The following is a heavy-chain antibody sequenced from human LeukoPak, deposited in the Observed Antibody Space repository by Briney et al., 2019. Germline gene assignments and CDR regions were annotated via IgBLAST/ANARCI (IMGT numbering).Heavy chain of an antibody. J-gene: IGHJ4*02. CDR1: GFWFSNYG. CDR2: ISGNGDDA. CDR3: AKRDWPYYFDY. D-gene: IGHD3/OR15-3a*01. V-gene: IGHV3-23*01. Sequence: GGSLRLSWAASGFWFSNYGINWVRQAPEKGLEWVSVISGNGDDAFYADSVKGRFRISRDNSKNTVYLQMNSLRADDTAVYYCAKRDWPYYFDYWGQGTLVAVSS.